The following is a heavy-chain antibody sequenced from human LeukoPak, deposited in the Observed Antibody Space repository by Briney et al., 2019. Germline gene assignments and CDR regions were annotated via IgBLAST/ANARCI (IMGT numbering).Heavy chain of an antibody. D-gene: IGHD6-19*01. J-gene: IGHJ4*02. CDR2: IYPGDSDP. CDR1: GYSFPSYW. Sequence: PGEYLKISCKGSGYSFPSYWIGLVRQMPGKGLEWIWIIYPGDSDPRQSPSFQGQVTISADKSISTAYLQWSSPKASDTAMYCCGRLFVAVAHLGYWGQGTLVTVSS. CDR3: GRLFVAVAHLGY. V-gene: IGHV5-51*01.